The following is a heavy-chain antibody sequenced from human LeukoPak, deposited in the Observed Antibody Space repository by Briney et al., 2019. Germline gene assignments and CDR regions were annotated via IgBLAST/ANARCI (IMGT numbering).Heavy chain of an antibody. CDR2: ISGSGDNT. Sequence: GGSLRLSCAASGFTFSSYAMTWVRQAPGKGLEWVSCISGSGDNTYYPDSVRGRFTISRDNFKNTLYLQMDGLRAEDTAVYYCAKIPQVSIFGVPNFDDWGRGTLVTVSS. D-gene: IGHD3-3*01. V-gene: IGHV3-23*01. CDR1: GFTFSSYA. J-gene: IGHJ4*02. CDR3: AKIPQVSIFGVPNFDD.